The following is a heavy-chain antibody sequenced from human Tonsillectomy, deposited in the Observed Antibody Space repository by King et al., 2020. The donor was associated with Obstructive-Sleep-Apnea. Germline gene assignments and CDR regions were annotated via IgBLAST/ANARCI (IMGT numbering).Heavy chain of an antibody. D-gene: IGHD1-26*01. CDR3: ARIRPQYSGSYIDY. V-gene: IGHV2-70*04. J-gene: IGHJ4*02. CDR2: IDWDDDK. Sequence: TLKESGPALVKPTQTLTLTCTFSGFSLSTSGMCVSWIRQPPGRALEWLARIDWDDDKFYSTSLKTRLTISKDTSKNQVVLTMTNMDPVDTATHYCARIRPQYSGSYIDYWGQGTLVTVSS. CDR1: GFSLSTSGMC.